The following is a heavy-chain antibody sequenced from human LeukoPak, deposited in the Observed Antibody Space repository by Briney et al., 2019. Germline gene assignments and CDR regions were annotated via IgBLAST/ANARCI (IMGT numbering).Heavy chain of an antibody. CDR3: ARDRSGYGALSYYGMDV. CDR1: GGSISSGGYY. Sequence: SQTLSLTCTVSGGSISSGGYYWSWIRQHPGKGLEWIGYIYYSGSTYYNPSLKSRVTISVDTSKNQFSLKLSSVTAADTAVYYCARDRSGYGALSYYGMDVWGQGTTVTVSS. CDR2: IYYSGST. V-gene: IGHV4-31*03. J-gene: IGHJ6*02. D-gene: IGHD5-12*01.